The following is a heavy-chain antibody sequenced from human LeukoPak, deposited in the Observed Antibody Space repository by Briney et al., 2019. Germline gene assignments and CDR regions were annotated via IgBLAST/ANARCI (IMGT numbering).Heavy chain of an antibody. Sequence: PGGSLRLSCAASGFTFSSYWMSWVRQAPGKGLEWVANIKQDGSEKYLVGSVKGRFTISRDNAKNSLYLQMNSLRGEDTAVYYCARGRRVPAAMGNWFDPWGQGTLVTVSS. CDR1: GFTFSSYW. D-gene: IGHD2-2*01. V-gene: IGHV3-7*01. CDR2: IKQDGSEK. J-gene: IGHJ5*02. CDR3: ARGRRVPAAMGNWFDP.